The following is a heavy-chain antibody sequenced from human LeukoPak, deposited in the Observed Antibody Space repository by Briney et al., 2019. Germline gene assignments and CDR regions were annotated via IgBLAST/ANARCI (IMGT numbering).Heavy chain of an antibody. V-gene: IGHV1-8*01. CDR3: ARGPNLYSGYPLDFDY. CDR2: MNPDSGNT. D-gene: IGHD5-12*01. CDR1: GYTFTSYD. J-gene: IGHJ4*02. Sequence: TSVKVSCKASGYTFTSYDINWVRQATGQGLEWMGWMNPDSGNTGYAQKFQGRVTMTRNTFISTAYMELSSLRSEDTAVYYCARGPNLYSGYPLDFDYWGQGTLVTVSS.